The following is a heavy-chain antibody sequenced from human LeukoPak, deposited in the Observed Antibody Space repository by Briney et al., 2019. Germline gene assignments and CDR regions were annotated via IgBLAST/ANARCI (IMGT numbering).Heavy chain of an antibody. CDR1: GFTFSSYG. Sequence: PGRSLRLSCAASGFTFSSYGMHWVRQAPGKGLEWVAVISYDGSNKYYADSVKGRFSISRDTSKNTMDLQMNSLRAEDTAVYYCARVHGTKRYYFDDWGQGTQVTVSS. V-gene: IGHV3-30*03. CDR2: ISYDGSNK. J-gene: IGHJ4*02. D-gene: IGHD1-26*01. CDR3: ARVHGTKRYYFDD.